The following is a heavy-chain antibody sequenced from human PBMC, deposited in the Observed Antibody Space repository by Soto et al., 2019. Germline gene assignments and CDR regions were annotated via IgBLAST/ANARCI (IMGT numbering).Heavy chain of an antibody. Sequence: QVQLHESGPGLVKPSQTLSLTCTVSVASISSGGYYWSWIRQHPGVGLEWIGYIYYSGSTSYNPSLKSRVTISVDTSKNQFSLKLSSVTDADTAVYYCARESKHDTSGYPPWFAPWGQGTLVTVSS. CDR1: VASISSGGYY. CDR3: ARESKHDTSGYPPWFAP. D-gene: IGHD3-22*01. J-gene: IGHJ5*02. CDR2: IYYSGST. V-gene: IGHV4-31*03.